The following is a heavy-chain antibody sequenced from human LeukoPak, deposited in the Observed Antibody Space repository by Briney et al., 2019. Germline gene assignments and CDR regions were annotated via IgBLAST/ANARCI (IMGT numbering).Heavy chain of an antibody. V-gene: IGHV3-33*01. Sequence: GGSLRLSCTASGFTFSSYAMHWVRQAPGKGLEWVAIIWYDGSKKYYADSVKGRFTISRDNSKNTVYLQMSSLRAEDTAVYYCARAARTGRGLFDYWGQGTLVTVSS. J-gene: IGHJ4*02. CDR1: GFTFSSYA. CDR3: ARAARTGRGLFDY. CDR2: IWYDGSKK. D-gene: IGHD3-10*01.